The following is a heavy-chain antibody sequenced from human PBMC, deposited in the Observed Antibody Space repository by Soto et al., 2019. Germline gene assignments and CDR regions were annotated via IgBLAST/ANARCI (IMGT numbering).Heavy chain of an antibody. CDR2: ISYDGSKK. V-gene: IGHV3-30-3*01. CDR1: GFTFSSYA. CDR3: ARGQDIVVVVAANSFYYGMDV. D-gene: IGHD2-15*01. Sequence: QVQLVESGGGVVQPGRSLRLSCAASGFTFSSYAMHWVRQAPGKGLEWVAVISYDGSKKYYADSVKGRFTISRDNSKNTLYLQMNSLRAEDTAVYYCARGQDIVVVVAANSFYYGMDVWGQGTTVTVSS. J-gene: IGHJ6*02.